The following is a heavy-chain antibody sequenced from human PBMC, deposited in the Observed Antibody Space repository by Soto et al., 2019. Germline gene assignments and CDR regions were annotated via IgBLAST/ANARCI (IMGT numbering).Heavy chain of an antibody. V-gene: IGHV4-31*03. J-gene: IGHJ4*02. CDR3: ARDQGYTYGYSFDF. D-gene: IGHD5-18*01. CDR2: ISGSGST. CDR1: GGSISSGTYY. Sequence: QVQLQESGPGLVKPSQALALTCTVSGGSISSGTYYWSWIRQHPGKGLEWIGYISGSGSTHYSPSLKRRVLMSLDTSENPFSLRLTSVTAADTAVYYCARDQGYTYGYSFDFWGQGALVTVSS.